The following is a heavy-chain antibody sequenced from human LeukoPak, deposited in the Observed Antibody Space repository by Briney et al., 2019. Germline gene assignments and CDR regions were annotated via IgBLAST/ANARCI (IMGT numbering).Heavy chain of an antibody. V-gene: IGHV3-33*06. CDR1: GLSVSKYA. D-gene: IGHD2-2*01. J-gene: IGHJ4*02. CDR2: IWYDSSKE. CDR3: AKDLCSSSPCTFDY. Sequence: GGSLRLSYGASGLSVSKYAMHWVRQAPGKGLEWVAVIWYDSSKEYYLDSVKGRFTISRDNSKNTLYLQMNSLRAEDTAVYYCAKDLCSSSPCTFDYWGQGTLVTVSS.